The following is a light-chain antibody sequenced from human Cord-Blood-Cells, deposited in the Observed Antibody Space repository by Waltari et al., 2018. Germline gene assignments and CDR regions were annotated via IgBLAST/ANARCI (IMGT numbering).Light chain of an antibody. J-gene: IGKJ2*01. CDR3: QQYYSTPYT. CDR2: WAS. V-gene: IGKV4-1*01. CDR1: QSVLYSSNNKNY. Sequence: DIVMTQSPDPRDVSPGERATINCKSSQSVLYSSNNKNYLAWYQQKPGQPPKLLIYWASTRESGVPDRFSGSGSGTDFTLTISSLQAEDVAVYYCQQYYSTPYTFGQGTKLEIK.